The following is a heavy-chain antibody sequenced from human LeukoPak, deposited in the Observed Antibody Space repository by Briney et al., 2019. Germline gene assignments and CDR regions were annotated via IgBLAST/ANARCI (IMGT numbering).Heavy chain of an antibody. CDR3: AKDRGSSMKYDWFDP. Sequence: GGSLRLSCAASGFTFSSYAMSWVRQAPGKGLEWVSAISGSGGSTYYADSVKGRFTISRDNSKNTLYLQMNSLRAEDTAVYYCAKDRGSSMKYDWFDPWGQGTLVIVSS. V-gene: IGHV3-23*01. CDR1: GFTFSSYA. CDR2: ISGSGGST. D-gene: IGHD2-2*01. J-gene: IGHJ5*02.